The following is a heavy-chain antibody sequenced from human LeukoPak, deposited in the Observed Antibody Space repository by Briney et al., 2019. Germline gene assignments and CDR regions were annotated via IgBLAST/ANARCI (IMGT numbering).Heavy chain of an antibody. CDR3: AKGMKSLGWWFDP. V-gene: IGHV3-9*01. J-gene: IGHJ5*02. Sequence: PGRSLRLSCAASGFTFDDYAMHWVRQAPGKGLEWVSGISWNSGSIGYADSVKGRFTISRDNAKNSLYLQMNSLRAEDTALYYCAKGMKSLGWWFDPWGQGTLVTVSS. CDR1: GFTFDDYA. D-gene: IGHD2-15*01. CDR2: ISWNSGSI.